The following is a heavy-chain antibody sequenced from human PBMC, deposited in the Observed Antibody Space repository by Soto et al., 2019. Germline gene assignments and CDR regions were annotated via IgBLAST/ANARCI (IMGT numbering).Heavy chain of an antibody. CDR3: ARVAGEGVVTAATDERYYFDY. V-gene: IGHV4-31*03. Sequence: SETLSLTCTVSGGSISSGGYYWSWIRQHPGKGLEWIGYIYYSGSTYYNPSLKSRVTISVDTSKNQFSLKLSSVTAADTAVYYCARVAGEGVVTAATDERYYFDYWGQGTLVTVSS. D-gene: IGHD6-13*01. CDR2: IYYSGST. CDR1: GGSISSGGYY. J-gene: IGHJ4*02.